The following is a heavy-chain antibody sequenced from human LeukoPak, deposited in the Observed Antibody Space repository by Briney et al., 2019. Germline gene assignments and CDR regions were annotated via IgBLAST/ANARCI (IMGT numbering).Heavy chain of an antibody. V-gene: IGHV1-69*06. CDR2: IIPIFGTA. J-gene: IGHJ4*02. Sequence: ASVKVSCKASGYTFTSYGISWVRQAPGQGLEWMGGIIPIFGTANYAQKFQGRVTITADKSTSTAYMELSSLRSEDTAVYYCASIIGGNSYFDYWGQGTLVTVSS. D-gene: IGHD4-23*01. CDR1: GYTFTSYG. CDR3: ASIIGGNSYFDY.